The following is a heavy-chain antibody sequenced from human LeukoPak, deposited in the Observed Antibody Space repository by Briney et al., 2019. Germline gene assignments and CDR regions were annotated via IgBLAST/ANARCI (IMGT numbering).Heavy chain of an antibody. CDR1: GFTFDSYS. V-gene: IGHV3-48*01. J-gene: IGHJ4*02. CDR3: ARGLALGLTVTPKAFDY. D-gene: IGHD4-11*01. CDR2: ISNSGSPI. Sequence: PGGSLRLSCVVSGFTFDSYSRNWVHQAPGKGLEWISYISNSGSPIYYADSVKGRFTISRDKDKSSLYLQMNSLAADDTAVYYCARGLALGLTVTPKAFDYWGQGTLVTVSS.